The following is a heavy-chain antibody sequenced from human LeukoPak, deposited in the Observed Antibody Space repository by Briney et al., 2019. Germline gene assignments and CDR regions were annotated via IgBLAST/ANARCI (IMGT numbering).Heavy chain of an antibody. CDR1: GGSISSSSYY. Sequence: SETLSLTCTVSGGSISSSSYYWGWIRQPPGKGLEWIGSIYYSGSTYYNPSLKSRVTISVDTSKNQFSLKLSSVTAADTAVYYCARDRVGATSHGYFDLWGRGTLVTVSS. CDR2: IYYSGST. J-gene: IGHJ2*01. V-gene: IGHV4-39*02. D-gene: IGHD1-26*01. CDR3: ARDRVGATSHGYFDL.